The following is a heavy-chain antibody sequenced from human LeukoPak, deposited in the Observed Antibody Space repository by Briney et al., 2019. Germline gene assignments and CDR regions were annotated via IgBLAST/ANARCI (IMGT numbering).Heavy chain of an antibody. CDR1: GLTFDDYG. V-gene: IGHV3-20*04. D-gene: IGHD1-26*01. J-gene: IGHJ4*02. Sequence: PGRSLRLSCAASGLTFDDYGMSWVRQAPGKGLEWVSGINWNGGTTTYADSVKGRFTISRDNAKNSLYLQMNSLRVEDTAFYYCARNSGANVYTYSFQYWGRGTLVTVSS. CDR2: INWNGGTT. CDR3: ARNSGANVYTYSFQY.